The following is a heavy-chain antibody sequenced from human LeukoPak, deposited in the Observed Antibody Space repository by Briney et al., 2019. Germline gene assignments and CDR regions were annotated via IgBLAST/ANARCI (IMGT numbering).Heavy chain of an antibody. V-gene: IGHV1-69*05. D-gene: IGHD5-24*01. CDR1: GGTFSSYA. CDR3: ATPVGDGYNFAFDI. CDR2: IIPIFGTA. Sequence: SVKVSCKASGGTFSSYAISWVRQAPGQGLEWMGGIIPIFGTANYAQKFQGRVTITTDESTSTAYMELSSLRSEDTAVYYCATPVGDGYNFAFDIWGQGTMVTVSS. J-gene: IGHJ3*02.